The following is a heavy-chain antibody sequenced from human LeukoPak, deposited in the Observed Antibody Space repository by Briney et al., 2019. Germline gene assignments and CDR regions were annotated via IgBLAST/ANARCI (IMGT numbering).Heavy chain of an antibody. Sequence: GGSLRLSCVGSGFTFSDAWMSWVRQAPGKGLEWVGRIKSKSDGGTIDYAAPVKGRITISRDDSRNTLYLQMNSLKTEDTAVYYCTTRRQDGWWGQGTLVTVS. CDR2: IKSKSDGGTI. V-gene: IGHV3-15*01. CDR1: GFTFSDAW. CDR3: TTRRQDGW. J-gene: IGHJ4*02. D-gene: IGHD2-15*01.